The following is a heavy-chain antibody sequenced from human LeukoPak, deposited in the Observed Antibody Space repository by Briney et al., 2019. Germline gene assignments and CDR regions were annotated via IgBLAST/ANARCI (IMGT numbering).Heavy chain of an antibody. D-gene: IGHD3-16*02. J-gene: IGHJ5*01. Sequence: PSETLSLTCTASGGSIGTSAYYWHWIRQHPGKGLEWIGFISDSGSTLYNPSLKSRVTISSDTSKNQFSLKLTSVTAADMAVYYCARGRYSYGWNDSWGQGTLVTVSS. CDR1: GGSIGTSAYY. CDR2: ISDSGST. V-gene: IGHV4-31*03. CDR3: ARGRYSYGWNDS.